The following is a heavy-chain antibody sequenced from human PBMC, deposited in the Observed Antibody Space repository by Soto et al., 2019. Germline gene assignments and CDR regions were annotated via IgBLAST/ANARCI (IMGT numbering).Heavy chain of an antibody. CDR1: GGTFSSYA. CDR3: ARGGRMRNYYCYGMDV. V-gene: IGHV1-69*06. J-gene: IGHJ6*02. D-gene: IGHD2-8*01. CDR2: TIPIFGTA. Sequence: ASVNVSCKASGGTFSSYAISWVRQAPGQGLEWMGGTIPIFGTANYAQKFQGRVTITADKSTSTAYMELSSLRSEDTAVYYCARGGRMRNYYCYGMDVWGQGTTVTVSS.